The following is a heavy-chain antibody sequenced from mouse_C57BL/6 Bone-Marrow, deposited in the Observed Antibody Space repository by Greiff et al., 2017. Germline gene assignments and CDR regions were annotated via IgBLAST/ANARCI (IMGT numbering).Heavy chain of an antibody. CDR3: ARGSYYGSNYWYFDV. J-gene: IGHJ1*03. CDR1: GYSFTGYY. D-gene: IGHD1-1*01. CDR2: INPSTGGT. Sequence: VQLQQSGPELVKPGASVKISCKASGYSFTGYYMNWVKQSPEKSLEWIGEINPSTGGTTYNQKFKAKATLTVDKSSSTAYMQLKSLTSEDSAVYYCARGSYYGSNYWYFDVWGTGTTVIVSS. V-gene: IGHV1-42*01.